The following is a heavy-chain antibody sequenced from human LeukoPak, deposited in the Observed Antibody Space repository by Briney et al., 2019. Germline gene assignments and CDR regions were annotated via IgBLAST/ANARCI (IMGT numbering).Heavy chain of an antibody. CDR2: INGDGSNT. CDR3: ARECSSTNCYKN. Sequence: PGGSLRLSCAASGVTFSSHSMHWVCPGPGKGVVWVSRINGDGSNTSYADSVKGPFTIYRDKAKHTLYLQINSLRAEATAVYYCARECSSTNCYKNWGQGTLVTVSS. J-gene: IGHJ4*02. D-gene: IGHD2-2*02. V-gene: IGHV3-74*01. CDR1: GVTFSSHS.